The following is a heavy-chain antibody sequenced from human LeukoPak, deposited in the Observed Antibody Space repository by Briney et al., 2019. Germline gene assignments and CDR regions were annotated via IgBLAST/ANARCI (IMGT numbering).Heavy chain of an antibody. CDR3: ARGAVLRYFDWGPEDYYYMDV. Sequence: PGGSLRLSCAASGFTFSSYWMSWVRQAPGKGLEWVANIKQDGSEKYYVDSVKGRFTISRDNAKNSLYLQMNSLRAEDTAVYYCARGAVLRYFDWGPEDYYYMDVWGKGTTVTVSS. D-gene: IGHD3-9*01. V-gene: IGHV3-7*03. J-gene: IGHJ6*03. CDR1: GFTFSSYW. CDR2: IKQDGSEK.